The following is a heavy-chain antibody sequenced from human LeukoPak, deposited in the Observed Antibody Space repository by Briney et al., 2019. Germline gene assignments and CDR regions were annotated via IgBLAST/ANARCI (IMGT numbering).Heavy chain of an antibody. Sequence: PSETLSLTCTVPGDSMTTAYWSWIRQPPGKGLEWIGYIYYTGSTNYNPSLKSRVTISVDTSKNQFSLKLSSVTAADTAVYYCARDRPGGSSLDYWGQGTLVTVSS. V-gene: IGHV4-59*01. D-gene: IGHD6-13*01. CDR3: ARDRPGGSSLDY. J-gene: IGHJ4*02. CDR2: IYYTGST. CDR1: GDSMTTAY.